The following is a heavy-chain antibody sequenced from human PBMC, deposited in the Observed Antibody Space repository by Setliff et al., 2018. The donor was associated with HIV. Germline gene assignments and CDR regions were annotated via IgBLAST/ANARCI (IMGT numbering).Heavy chain of an antibody. Sequence: SETLSLTCAVSGGSISSSNWWSWVRQPPGKGLEWIGEIYHSGSTNYNPSLKSRVTISVDKSKNQFSLKLSSVTAADTAVYYCARGEYYDYVWGSYRLYNDAFDIWGQGTMVTVSS. CDR3: ARGEYYDYVWGSYRLYNDAFDI. CDR2: IYHSGST. V-gene: IGHV4-4*02. CDR1: GGSISSSNW. J-gene: IGHJ3*02. D-gene: IGHD3-16*02.